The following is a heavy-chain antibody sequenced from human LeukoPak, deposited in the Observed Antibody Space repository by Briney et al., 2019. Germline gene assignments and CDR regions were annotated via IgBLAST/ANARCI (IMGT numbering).Heavy chain of an antibody. CDR2: IYYSGST. CDR1: GGSISSSNYY. V-gene: IGHV4-39*07. Sequence: SETLSLTCTVSGGSISSSNYYWGWIRQPPGKGLEWTASIYYSGSTYYNPSLKSRVTISLDTSKNQFSLNLSSVTAADTAVYYCARSLPISMIFGPFEIWGQGRMVTVSS. CDR3: ARSLPISMIFGPFEI. J-gene: IGHJ3*02. D-gene: IGHD3/OR15-3a*01.